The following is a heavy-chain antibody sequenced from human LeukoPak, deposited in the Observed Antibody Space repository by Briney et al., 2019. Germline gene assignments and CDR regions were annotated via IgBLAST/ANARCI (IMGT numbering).Heavy chain of an antibody. Sequence: GGSLRLSCAASGFTFSSYWMSWVRQAPGRGLEWVANIKQDGSEKYYVDSVKGRFTISRDNAKNSLYLQMNSLRAEDTAAYYCACDDILTGYFPVDYWGQGTLVTVSS. CDR1: GFTFSSYW. CDR2: IKQDGSEK. CDR3: ACDDILTGYFPVDY. D-gene: IGHD3-9*01. V-gene: IGHV3-7*01. J-gene: IGHJ4*02.